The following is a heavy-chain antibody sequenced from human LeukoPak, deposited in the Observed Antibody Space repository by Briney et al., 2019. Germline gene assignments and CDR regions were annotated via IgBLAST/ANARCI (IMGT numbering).Heavy chain of an antibody. CDR2: IHTSGST. J-gene: IGHJ5*02. V-gene: IGHV4-4*07. D-gene: IGHD6-6*01. Sequence: SETLSLTCTVSGVSISSYYWSWIRQPAGKGLEWIGRIHTSGSTNYNPSLKSRVTMSVDTSKNQFSLKLSSVTAADTAVYYCARGGVAARPSWFDPWGQGTLVTVSS. CDR1: GVSISSYY. CDR3: ARGGVAARPSWFDP.